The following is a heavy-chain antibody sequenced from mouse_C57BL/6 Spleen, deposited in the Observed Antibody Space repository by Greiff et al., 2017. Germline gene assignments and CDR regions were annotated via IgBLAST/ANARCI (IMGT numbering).Heavy chain of an antibody. J-gene: IGHJ4*01. V-gene: IGHV5-4*01. CDR2: ISDGGSYT. CDR1: GFTFSSYA. CDR3: AREGGGGYAMDY. Sequence: EVQLVESGGGLVQPGGSLKLSCAASGFTFSSYAMSWVRQTPEKRLEWVATISDGGSYTYYPDNVKGRFTISRDNAKNNLYLQMSHLKSEDTAMYYCAREGGGGYAMDYWGQGTSVTVSS.